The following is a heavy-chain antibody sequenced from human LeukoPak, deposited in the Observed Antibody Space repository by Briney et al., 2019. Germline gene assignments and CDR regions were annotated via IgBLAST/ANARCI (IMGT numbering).Heavy chain of an antibody. Sequence: QTGGSLRLSCAASGFTFSSYAMSWVRQAPGKGLEWVSAISGSGGSTYYADSVKGRFTISRDNSKNTLYLQINSLRAEDTAVYYCAKGASVGTTSFFDYWGQGTLVTVSS. J-gene: IGHJ4*02. D-gene: IGHD1-26*01. CDR3: AKGASVGTTSFFDY. CDR2: ISGSGGST. V-gene: IGHV3-23*01. CDR1: GFTFSSYA.